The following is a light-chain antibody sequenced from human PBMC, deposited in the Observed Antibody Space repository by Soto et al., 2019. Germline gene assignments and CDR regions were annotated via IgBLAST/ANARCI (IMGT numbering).Light chain of an antibody. Sequence: EIVLTQSPGTLSLSPGERATLSCRASQSVSSSYLAWYQQKPGQAPRLLIYGASSRATGIPVRFSGSGSGTDFTLTISRLEPEDFAVYYWQQYGSSPGTFGQGTKVEI. V-gene: IGKV3-20*01. CDR3: QQYGSSPGT. J-gene: IGKJ1*01. CDR2: GAS. CDR1: QSVSSSY.